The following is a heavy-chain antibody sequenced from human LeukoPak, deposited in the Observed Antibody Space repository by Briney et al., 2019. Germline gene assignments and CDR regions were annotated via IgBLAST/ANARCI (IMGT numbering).Heavy chain of an antibody. Sequence: PSETLSLTCTVSGGSISSGGYYWRWIRQHPGTGLEWIGYIYYSGSTYYNPSLKSRVTISVDTSKNQFSLKLSSVTAADTAVYYCAREGYCSSTSCYGFDPWGQGTLVTVSS. D-gene: IGHD2-2*01. CDR1: GGSISSGGYY. CDR3: AREGYCSSTSCYGFDP. J-gene: IGHJ5*02. CDR2: IYYSGST. V-gene: IGHV4-31*03.